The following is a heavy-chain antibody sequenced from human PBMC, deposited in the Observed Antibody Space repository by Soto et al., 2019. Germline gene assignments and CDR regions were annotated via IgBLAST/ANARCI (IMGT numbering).Heavy chain of an antibody. CDR3: ARTFRAATIPHYYGMDV. Sequence: QVQLVQSGAEVKKPGSSVKVSCKASGGTFSSYAISWVRQAPGQGLEWMGGIIPIFGTANYAQKFQGRVTITADESTSTAYMELCSLRSEDTAVYYCARTFRAATIPHYYGMDVWGQGTTVTVSS. CDR1: GGTFSSYA. V-gene: IGHV1-69*12. CDR2: IIPIFGTA. J-gene: IGHJ6*02. D-gene: IGHD6-25*01.